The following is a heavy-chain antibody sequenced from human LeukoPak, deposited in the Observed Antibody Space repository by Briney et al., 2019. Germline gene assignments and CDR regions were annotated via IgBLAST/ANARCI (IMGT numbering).Heavy chain of an antibody. J-gene: IGHJ5*02. CDR2: IYYSGST. Sequence: NTSETLSLTCTVSGGSISSSSYYWGWIRQPPGKGLEWIGSIYYSGSTYYNPSLKSRVTISVDTSKNQFSLKLSSVTAADTAVYYCARDFLDYGDYSPHWFDPWGQGTLVTVSS. V-gene: IGHV4-39*07. CDR3: ARDFLDYGDYSPHWFDP. D-gene: IGHD4-17*01. CDR1: GGSISSSSYY.